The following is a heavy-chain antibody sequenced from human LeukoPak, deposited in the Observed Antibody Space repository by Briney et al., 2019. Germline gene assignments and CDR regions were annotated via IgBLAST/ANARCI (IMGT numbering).Heavy chain of an antibody. CDR3: AKGGGSYFRRVTYCYYYMDV. J-gene: IGHJ6*03. V-gene: IGHV3-23*01. CDR2: ISGSGDST. D-gene: IGHD1-26*01. Sequence: GGSLRLSCAASAFSFGSYAMSWARQAPGKGLQWVSGISGSGDSTYYADSVNGRFTISRNNSKNTLYLQMISLRAEDTAVYYCAKGGGSYFRRVTYCYYYMDVWGKGTTVTVSS. CDR1: AFSFGSYA.